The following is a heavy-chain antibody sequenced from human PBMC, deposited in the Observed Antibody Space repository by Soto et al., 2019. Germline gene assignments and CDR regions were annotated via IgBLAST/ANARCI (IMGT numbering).Heavy chain of an antibody. CDR3: AREDDYGYRYINYGLDV. V-gene: IGHV3-30-3*01. J-gene: IGHJ6*02. CDR1: GFTFNIYA. D-gene: IGHD4-17*01. Sequence: GGSLRLSCAASGFTFNIYALNWVRQAPGKXLEWVAVISFDGTKKYYSDSVKGRFTISRDNLKNTLYLQMNNLRVEDAALYFCAREDDYGYRYINYGLDVWGQGTTVTVSS. CDR2: ISFDGTKK.